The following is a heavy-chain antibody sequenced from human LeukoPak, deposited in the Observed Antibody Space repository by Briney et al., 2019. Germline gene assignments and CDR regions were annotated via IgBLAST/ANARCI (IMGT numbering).Heavy chain of an antibody. V-gene: IGHV4-4*07. D-gene: IGHD3-22*01. Sequence: SETLSLTCTVSGGSISSYYWSWIRQPAGKGLEWIGRIYTSGSTNYNPSLKSRVTMSVDTSKNQFSLKLSSVTAADTAVYYCARDKYYYDTSGSNPVFDSWGQGTLVTVSS. J-gene: IGHJ4*02. CDR3: ARDKYYYDTSGSNPVFDS. CDR2: IYTSGST. CDR1: GGSISSYY.